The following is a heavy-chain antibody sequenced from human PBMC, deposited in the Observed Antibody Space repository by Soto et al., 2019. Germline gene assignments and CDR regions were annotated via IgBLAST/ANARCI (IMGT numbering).Heavy chain of an antibody. V-gene: IGHV1-69*06. J-gene: IGHJ4*02. D-gene: IGHD3-22*01. Sequence: QVQVVQSGAEVKKPGSSVKVSCKASGGTFSNYALNWVRQAPGHGLEWMGAIIPPFGTTNYAQKFQGRVTITADKSTSAAYMELRSLRSEDTAVYYCARGVPYYYNSSGFPLNDWGQGTLVTVSS. CDR1: GGTFSNYA. CDR3: ARGVPYYYNSSGFPLND. CDR2: IIPPFGTT.